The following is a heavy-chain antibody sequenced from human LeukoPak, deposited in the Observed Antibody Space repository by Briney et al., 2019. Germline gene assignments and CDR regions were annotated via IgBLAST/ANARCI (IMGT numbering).Heavy chain of an antibody. D-gene: IGHD4-17*01. Sequence: GGSLRLSCAASGFTFSSYAMSWVRQAPGKGLEWVSAISGSGGSTNYADSVKGRFTISRDNAKNSLYLQMNSLRAEDTALYYCARDRTDYGSFDIWGQGTMVTVPS. CDR2: ISGSGGST. J-gene: IGHJ3*02. CDR3: ARDRTDYGSFDI. CDR1: GFTFSSYA. V-gene: IGHV3-23*01.